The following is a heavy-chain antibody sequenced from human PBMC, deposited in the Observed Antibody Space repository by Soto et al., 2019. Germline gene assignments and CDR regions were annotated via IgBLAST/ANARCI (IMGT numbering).Heavy chain of an antibody. J-gene: IGHJ6*02. CDR3: ARLLLGYCSSTSCYYYYGMDV. Sequence: QVQLVQSGAEVKKPGSSVKVSCKASGGTFSSYAISWVRQAPGQGLEWMGGIIPIFGTANYAQKFQGRVTITADESTSTAYMELSSLRSEDMAVYYCARLLLGYCSSTSCYYYYGMDVWGQGTTVTVSS. CDR1: GGTFSSYA. CDR2: IIPIFGTA. D-gene: IGHD2-2*01. V-gene: IGHV1-69*01.